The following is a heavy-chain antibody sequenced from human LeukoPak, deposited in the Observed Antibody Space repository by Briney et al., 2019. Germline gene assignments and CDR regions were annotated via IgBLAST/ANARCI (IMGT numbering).Heavy chain of an antibody. CDR3: ARLGIAAAYFDY. CDR1: GGSISSSTYY. Sequence: SETLSLTCTVSGGSISSSTYYGGWIRQPPGKGLEWIGSIFYSGNTYYNPSLKSRVTISIDTSKNQFSLKLSSVTAADTAVYYCARLGIAAAYFDYWGQGTLVTVSS. V-gene: IGHV4-39*01. D-gene: IGHD6-13*01. J-gene: IGHJ4*02. CDR2: IFYSGNT.